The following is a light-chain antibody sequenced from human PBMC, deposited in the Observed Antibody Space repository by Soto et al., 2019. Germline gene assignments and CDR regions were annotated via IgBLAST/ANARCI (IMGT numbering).Light chain of an antibody. Sequence: EIVLPQSPGTLSLSPGESATLSGRASQSISNYLAWYQQRPGQAPRLLIYDASNRATGIPARFSGSGSGTDFTLTISSLQSEDFAVYYCQQYGSSGTVGQGSKVDIK. V-gene: IGKV3-11*01. CDR3: QQYGSSGT. J-gene: IGKJ1*01. CDR1: QSISNY. CDR2: DAS.